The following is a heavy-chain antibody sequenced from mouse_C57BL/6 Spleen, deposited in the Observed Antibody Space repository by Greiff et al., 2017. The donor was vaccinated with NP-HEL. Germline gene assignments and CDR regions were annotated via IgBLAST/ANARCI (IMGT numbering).Heavy chain of an antibody. Sequence: EVMLVESGEGLVKPGGSLKLSCAASGFTFSSYAMSWVRQTPEKRLEWVAYISSGGDYIYYADTVKGRFTISRDNARNTLYLQMSSLKSEDTSMYYCTRENSWFAYWGQGTLVTVSA. J-gene: IGHJ3*01. CDR3: TRENSWFAY. CDR2: ISSGGDYI. V-gene: IGHV5-9-1*02. CDR1: GFTFSSYA.